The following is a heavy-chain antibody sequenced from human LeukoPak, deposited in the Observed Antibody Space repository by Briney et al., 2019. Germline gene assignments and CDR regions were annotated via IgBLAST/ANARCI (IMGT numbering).Heavy chain of an antibody. D-gene: IGHD6-19*01. CDR2: INPNSGGT. Sequence: ASVKVSCKASGYTFTGYYMHWVRQAPGQGLEWMGWINPNSGGTNYAQKFQGRVTMTRDTSINTAYMELSRLRSDDTAVYYCARLSSGWLDAFDIWGQGTMVTVSS. J-gene: IGHJ3*02. CDR1: GYTFTGYY. CDR3: ARLSSGWLDAFDI. V-gene: IGHV1-2*02.